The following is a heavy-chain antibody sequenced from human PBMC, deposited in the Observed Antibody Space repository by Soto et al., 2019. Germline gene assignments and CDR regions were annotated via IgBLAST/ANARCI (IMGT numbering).Heavy chain of an antibody. CDR2: IIPIFGTA. CDR3: TMNSGYYNNWFDP. V-gene: IGHV1-69*06. Sequence: SVKVCCKASGGTFSSYAISWVLQAPGQGLEWMGGIIPIFGTANYAQKFQGRVTITADKSTSTAYMELSSLRSEDTAVYYCTMNSGYYNNWFDPWGQGTLVTVSS. D-gene: IGHD3-22*01. CDR1: GGTFSSYA. J-gene: IGHJ5*02.